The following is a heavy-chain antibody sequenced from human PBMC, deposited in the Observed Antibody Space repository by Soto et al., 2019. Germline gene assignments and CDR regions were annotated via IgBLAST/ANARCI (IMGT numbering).Heavy chain of an antibody. CDR1: GDTFTTYD. V-gene: IGHV1-8*01. D-gene: IGHD3-10*01. CDR2: INPNSGNI. J-gene: IGHJ4*02. Sequence: ASVKVSCKASGDTFTTYDINWVRQATGRGLGWMGWINPNSGNIGYAQRFQGRVTMTRDTAIRTAYMEVSSLRSDDTPVYYCARGRASGSYYLLDYWGQGTLVTASS. CDR3: ARGRASGSYYLLDY.